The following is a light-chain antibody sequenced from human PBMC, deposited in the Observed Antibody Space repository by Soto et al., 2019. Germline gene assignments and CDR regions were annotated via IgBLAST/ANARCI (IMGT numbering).Light chain of an antibody. CDR3: QQYGSSPIT. J-gene: IGKJ3*01. Sequence: EIQVGMYRSAVRRAGRDIDLSSCLASKSSSNWLDWYQQKPGTAPKVLIYHASNLQSGVPSRFSGSGSGTDFTLTISRVEPEDFAVYYCQQYGSSPITFGPGTKVDIK. CDR2: HAS. V-gene: IGKV1-5*01. CDR1: KSSSNW.